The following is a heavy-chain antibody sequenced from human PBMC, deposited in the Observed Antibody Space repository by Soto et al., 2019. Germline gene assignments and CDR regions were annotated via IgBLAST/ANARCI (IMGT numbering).Heavy chain of an antibody. V-gene: IGHV1-18*01. CDR2: ISAYNGNT. D-gene: IGHD3-3*01. CDR3: ARVDITIFGVVIISAFDI. CDR1: GYTFTSYG. Sequence: QVQLVQSGAEVKKPGASVKVSCKASGYTFTSYGISWVRQAPGQGREWMGWISAYNGNTNYAQKLQGRVTMTTDTSTSTAYMELRSLRSDDTAVYYCARVDITIFGVVIISAFDIWGQGTMVTVSS. J-gene: IGHJ3*02.